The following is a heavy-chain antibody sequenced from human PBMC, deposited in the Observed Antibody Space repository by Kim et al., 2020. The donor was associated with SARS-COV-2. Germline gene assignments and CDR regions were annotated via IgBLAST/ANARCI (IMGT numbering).Heavy chain of an antibody. J-gene: IGHJ6*02. CDR3: ARGAGGSGSYYNRYYYGMDV. Sequence: SETLSLTCAVYGGSFSGYYWSWIRQPPGKGLEWIGEINHSGSTNYNPSLKSRVTISVDTSKNQFSLKLSSVTAADTAVYYCARGAGGSGSYYNRYYYGMDVWGQGTTVTVSS. CDR1: GGSFSGYY. V-gene: IGHV4-34*01. D-gene: IGHD3-10*01. CDR2: INHSGST.